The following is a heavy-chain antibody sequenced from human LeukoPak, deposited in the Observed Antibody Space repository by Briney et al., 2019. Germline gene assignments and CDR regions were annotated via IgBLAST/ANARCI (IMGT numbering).Heavy chain of an antibody. Sequence: SETLSLTCTVSGGSISSYYWSWIRQPPGKGLEWIGYIYYSGSTNYNPSLKSRVTISVDTSKNQFSLKLSSVTAADTAVYYCAMYSRSYGRPNMEYFQHWGQGTLVTVSS. D-gene: IGHD1-26*01. CDR3: AMYSRSYGRPNMEYFQH. CDR1: GGSISSYY. V-gene: IGHV4-59*01. CDR2: IYYSGST. J-gene: IGHJ1*01.